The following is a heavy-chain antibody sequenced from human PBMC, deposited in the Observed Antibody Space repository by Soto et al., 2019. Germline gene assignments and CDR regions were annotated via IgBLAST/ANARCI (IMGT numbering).Heavy chain of an antibody. CDR1: GGSISSDNW. CDR3: AGGMLFGESSNWFDP. J-gene: IGHJ5*02. D-gene: IGHD3-10*02. V-gene: IGHV4-4*02. Sequence: QVQLQESGPGLVKSSGTLSLTCTVSGGSISSDNWWSWVRQPPGQGLEWMGEIYHNGNTKYNPSLKSRVTISLDKSKNQFSLKLTSVTTVDTAVYYCAGGMLFGESSNWFDPWGQGTLVTVSS. CDR2: IYHNGNT.